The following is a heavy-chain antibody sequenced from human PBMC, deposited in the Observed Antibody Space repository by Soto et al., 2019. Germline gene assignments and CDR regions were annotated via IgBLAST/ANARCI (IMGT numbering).Heavy chain of an antibody. V-gene: IGHV1-46*01. D-gene: IGHD6-19*01. CDR2: INPSGGST. CDR1: GYTLTGYY. J-gene: IGHJ4*02. Sequence: ASVKVSCKASGYTLTGYYMHWVRQAPGQGLEWMGIINPSGGSTSYAQKFQGRVTMTRDTSTSTVYMELSSLRSEDTAVYYCGPAYSSGWNPFDYWGQGTLVTVSS. CDR3: GPAYSSGWNPFDY.